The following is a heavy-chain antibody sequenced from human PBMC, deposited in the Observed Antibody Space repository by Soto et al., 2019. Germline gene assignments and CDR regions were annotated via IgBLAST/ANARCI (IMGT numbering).Heavy chain of an antibody. CDR3: ARGNGITMVRGVIIKRKAFDP. V-gene: IGHV1-69*13. CDR2: IIPIFGTA. CDR1: GGTCSSYA. J-gene: IGHJ5*02. D-gene: IGHD3-10*01. Sequence: SVKVSCKASGGTCSSYAISWVRQAPGQGLEWMGGIIPIFGTANYAQKFQGRVTITADESTSTAYMEVSSLRSEDKAVYYCARGNGITMVRGVIIKRKAFDPWGQGTLVTVSS.